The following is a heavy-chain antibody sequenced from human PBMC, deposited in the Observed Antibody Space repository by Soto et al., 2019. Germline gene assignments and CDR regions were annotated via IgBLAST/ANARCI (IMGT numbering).Heavy chain of an antibody. J-gene: IGHJ6*02. V-gene: IGHV4-61*01. CDR2: IYYSGST. CDR1: GGSVSSGSYY. D-gene: IGHD3-10*01. CDR3: ARGRRLSYGMDV. Sequence: QVQLQESGPGLVKPSETLSLTCTISGGSVSSGSYYWSWIRQPPGKGLEWIGYIYYSGSTNYNPSLKSRVTISVDTSKNQFSLKLSSVTAADTAVYYCARGRRLSYGMDVWGQGTTVTVSS.